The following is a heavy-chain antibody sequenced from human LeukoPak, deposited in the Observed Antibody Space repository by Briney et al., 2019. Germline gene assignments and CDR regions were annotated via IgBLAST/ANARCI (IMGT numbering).Heavy chain of an antibody. Sequence: SETLSLTCTVSGGSISTYYWNWIRQPPGKGLEWIGYIYYSGSTNYNPSLKSRVTISVDTSKNQFSLKLSSVTAADTAVYYCARGTGPGDFWSGYFFDYWGQGTLVTVSS. CDR1: GGSISTYY. CDR3: ARGTGPGDFWSGYFFDY. CDR2: IYYSGST. V-gene: IGHV4-59*01. J-gene: IGHJ4*02. D-gene: IGHD3-3*01.